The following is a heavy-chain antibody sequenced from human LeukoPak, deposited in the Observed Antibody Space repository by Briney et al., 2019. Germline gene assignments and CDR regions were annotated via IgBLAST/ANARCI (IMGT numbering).Heavy chain of an antibody. CDR3: ARDITLYVDY. V-gene: IGHV3-21*01. Sequence: GGSLRLSCTASGFTFSSYSMNWVRQAPGKGLEWVSSISSSSSYIYYADSVKGRFTISRDNAKNSLYLQMNSLRAEDTAVYYCARDITLYVDYWGQGTLVTVSS. CDR1: GFTFSSYS. D-gene: IGHD3-10*01. J-gene: IGHJ4*02. CDR2: ISSSSSYI.